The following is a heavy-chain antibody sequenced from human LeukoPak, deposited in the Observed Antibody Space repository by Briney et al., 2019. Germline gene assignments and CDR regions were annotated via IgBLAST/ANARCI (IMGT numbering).Heavy chain of an antibody. CDR3: ARAPGLRYCSSTSCYDGWFDP. CDR1: GFTVSSNY. D-gene: IGHD2-2*01. J-gene: IGHJ5*02. CDR2: IYSGGST. Sequence: GGSLRLSCAASGFTVSSNYMSWVRQAPGKGLEWVSVIYSGGSTYYADSVKGRFTISRDNSKNTLYLQMNSLRAEDTAVYYCARAPGLRYCSSTSCYDGWFDPWGQGTLVTVSS. V-gene: IGHV3-53*01.